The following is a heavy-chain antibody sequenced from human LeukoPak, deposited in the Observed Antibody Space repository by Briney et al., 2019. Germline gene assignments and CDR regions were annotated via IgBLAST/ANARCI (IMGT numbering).Heavy chain of an antibody. CDR1: GGSISSYY. V-gene: IGHV4-4*07. CDR3: ARDTAMVNWYFDL. Sequence: SETLSLTCAVSGGSISSYYWSWIRQPAGKGLEWIGRIYTSGSTNYNPSLKSRATMSVDTSKNQFSLKLSSVTAADTAVYYCARDTAMVNWYFDLWGRGTLVTVSS. CDR2: IYTSGST. J-gene: IGHJ2*01. D-gene: IGHD5-18*01.